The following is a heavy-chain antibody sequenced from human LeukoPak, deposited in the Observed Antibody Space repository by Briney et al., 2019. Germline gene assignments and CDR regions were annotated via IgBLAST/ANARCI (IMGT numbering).Heavy chain of an antibody. CDR3: ARHRYSTSWGGGFDY. J-gene: IGHJ4*02. CDR2: IYDSGNT. D-gene: IGHD2-2*01. CDR1: GGSISSYY. Sequence: PSETLSLTCIVSGGSISSYYWTWIRQPPGKGLEWIGYIYDSGNTNYNPSLKSRVSISVVTPKNQISLKLTSVTAADTAVYYCARHRYSTSWGGGFDYWGQGTLVTVSS. V-gene: IGHV4-59*08.